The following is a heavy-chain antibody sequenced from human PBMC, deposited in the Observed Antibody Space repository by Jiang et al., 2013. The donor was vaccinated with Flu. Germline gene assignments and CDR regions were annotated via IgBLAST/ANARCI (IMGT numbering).Heavy chain of an antibody. CDR2: IYPGDSDT. J-gene: IGHJ5*02. CDR3: ARLFIRSRGSGSFWFDP. V-gene: IGHV5-51*01. Sequence: IGWVRQMPGKGLEWMGIIYPGDSDTRYSPSFQGQVTISADKSISTAYLQWSSLKASDTAMYYCARLFIRSRGSGSFWFDPWGQGTLVTVSS. D-gene: IGHD3-10*01.